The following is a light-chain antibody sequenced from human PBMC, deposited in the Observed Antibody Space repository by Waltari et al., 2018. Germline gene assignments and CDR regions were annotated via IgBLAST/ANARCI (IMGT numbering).Light chain of an antibody. CDR1: STDLASYNL. CDR2: EAT. Sequence: QSALSQPASVSGSPGQSLTITCTGASTDLASYNLAPCYQHHPNRAPKLIIYEATKRPSGISHRFSGAKSGATASLRISGLQADDEADYYCCSYTGSSTSYGCGGGTKVTVL. J-gene: IGLJ1*01. CDR3: CSYTGSSTSYG. V-gene: IGLV2-23*01.